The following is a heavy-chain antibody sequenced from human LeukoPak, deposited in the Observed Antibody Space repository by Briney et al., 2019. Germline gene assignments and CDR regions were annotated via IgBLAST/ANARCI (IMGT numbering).Heavy chain of an antibody. Sequence: GGSLRLSCAASGFTFSNYWMHWVRQAPGKGLVWVSRFNSDGITTSYADSVKGRFSISRDNAKNTLYLQMNSLRAEDPAVYYCARGRYYFDSWGQGILVTVSS. CDR1: GFTFSNYW. V-gene: IGHV3-74*01. J-gene: IGHJ4*02. D-gene: IGHD1-14*01. CDR2: FNSDGITT. CDR3: ARGRYYFDS.